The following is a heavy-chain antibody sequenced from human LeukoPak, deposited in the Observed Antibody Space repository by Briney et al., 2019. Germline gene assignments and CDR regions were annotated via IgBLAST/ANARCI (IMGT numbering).Heavy chain of an antibody. J-gene: IGHJ4*02. D-gene: IGHD3-22*01. V-gene: IGHV3-9*01. CDR3: AKDIYYDSSGPFDY. Sequence: GGSLRLSCAASGFTFSSYDMHWVRQAPGKGLEWVSGISWNSGSIGYADSVKGRFTISRDNAKNSLYLQMNSLRAEDTALYYCAKDIYYDSSGPFDYWGQGTLVTVSS. CDR1: GFTFSSYD. CDR2: ISWNSGSI.